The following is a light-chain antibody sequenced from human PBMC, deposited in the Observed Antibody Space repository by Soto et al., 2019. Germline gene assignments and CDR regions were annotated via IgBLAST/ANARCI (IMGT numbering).Light chain of an antibody. Sequence: EIVLTQSPATLSLSPGERATLSCRASQSVSSYLAWYQQKPGQAPRLLIYDASNRATGIPARFSGSGSGTDFPLPISSLEPEDFAVYYCQQRSNGFTFGPGTKVDIK. CDR1: QSVSSY. J-gene: IGKJ3*01. CDR2: DAS. CDR3: QQRSNGFT. V-gene: IGKV3-11*01.